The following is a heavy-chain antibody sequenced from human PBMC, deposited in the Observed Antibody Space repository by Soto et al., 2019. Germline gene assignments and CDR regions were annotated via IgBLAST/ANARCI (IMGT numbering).Heavy chain of an antibody. V-gene: IGHV1-18*01. CDR3: ARDLGPPNWFDS. D-gene: IGHD2-8*01. CDR1: GYAFSGYR. Sequence: GASVKVSCKTSGYAFSGYRLSWVRQGPGQGLEWMGWISGYNGNTNYAQKFQGRVTVTTDTSTSTAYMELRSLRSDDTAVYYCARDLGPPNWFDSWAQGTLVPVS. CDR2: ISGYNGNT. J-gene: IGHJ5*01.